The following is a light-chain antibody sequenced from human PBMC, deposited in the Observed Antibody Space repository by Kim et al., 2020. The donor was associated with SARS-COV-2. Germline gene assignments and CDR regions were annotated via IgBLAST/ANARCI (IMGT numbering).Light chain of an antibody. J-gene: IGKJ4*01. CDR1: QDISNF. CDR2: DAS. V-gene: IGKV1-33*01. Sequence: DIQMTQSPSSLSASVGDRVTITCQASQDISNFLNWYQQKPGKAPKLLIYDASNLETGVPARFSGSGSGTDFTFTISSLQPADIATYYCQQYDNLLLTFGGGTKLEI. CDR3: QQYDNLLLT.